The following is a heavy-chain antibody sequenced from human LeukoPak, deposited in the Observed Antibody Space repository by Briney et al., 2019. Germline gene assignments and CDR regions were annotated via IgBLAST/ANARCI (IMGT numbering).Heavy chain of an antibody. CDR2: IKQDGGEE. V-gene: IGHV3-7*01. Sequence: PGGSLRLSCAASGFTFNNYWMNWVRQAPGKGLEWVANIKQDGGEEYYVDSVKGRFTISRDNAKNSLYLQMNSLRTEDTAVYYCARARWSDYYQYYFDYWGQGIPVMVSS. CDR1: GFTFNNYW. CDR3: ARARWSDYYQYYFDY. D-gene: IGHD3-3*01. J-gene: IGHJ4*02.